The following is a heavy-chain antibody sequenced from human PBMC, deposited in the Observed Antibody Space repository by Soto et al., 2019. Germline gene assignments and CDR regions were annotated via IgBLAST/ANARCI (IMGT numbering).Heavy chain of an antibody. Sequence: QITLKESGPTLVKPTQTLTLTCTFSGFSLSTSGVGVGWIRQPPGKALEWLALIYWDDDKRYSPSLKSRLTNPKNPPKTRVVFKITTMAPGDKPKFYCPPGSRGLFDYWGQEPL. CDR3: PPGSRGLFDY. CDR1: GFSLSTSGVG. D-gene: IGHD3-10*01. J-gene: IGHJ4*02. V-gene: IGHV2-5*02. CDR2: IYWDDDK.